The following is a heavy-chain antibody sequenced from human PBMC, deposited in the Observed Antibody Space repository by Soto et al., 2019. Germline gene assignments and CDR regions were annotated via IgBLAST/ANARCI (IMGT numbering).Heavy chain of an antibody. CDR1: GGSISRGGYY. J-gene: IGHJ5*02. Sequence: SETLSLTCTVSGGSISRGGYYWSWIRQHPGKGLEWIGYIYYSGSTYYNPSLKSRVTISVDTSKNQFSLKLSSVTAADTAVYYCAAAVVVAVNWFDPWGQGTLVTVSS. D-gene: IGHD2-15*01. CDR2: IYYSGST. V-gene: IGHV4-31*03. CDR3: AAAVVVAVNWFDP.